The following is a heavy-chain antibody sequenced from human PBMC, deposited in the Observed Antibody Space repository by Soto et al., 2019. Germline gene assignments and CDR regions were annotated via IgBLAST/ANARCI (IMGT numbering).Heavy chain of an antibody. J-gene: IGHJ5*02. Sequence: TSVTLSRTCTVSGGSVISPNSYWGWILRAPGKGLEWLGNIYYSRSTYYIPSLESRLTISADTSKNQFSLRLNSVTAAHTAVYLCPRQYFDFWSGYHLWGQGTLVTVSS. D-gene: IGHD3-3*01. V-gene: IGHV4-39*01. CDR2: IYYSRST. CDR1: GGSVISPNSY. CDR3: PRQYFDFWSGYHL.